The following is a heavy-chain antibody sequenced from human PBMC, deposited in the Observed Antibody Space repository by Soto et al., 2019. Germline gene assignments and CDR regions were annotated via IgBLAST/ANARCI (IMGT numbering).Heavy chain of an antibody. V-gene: IGHV1-69*06. CDR1: GGTFSSYA. CDR2: IIPIFGTA. D-gene: IGHD5-12*01. J-gene: IGHJ3*02. Sequence: SVKVSCKASGGTFSSYAISWVRQAPGQGLEWMGGIIPIFGTANYAQKFQGRVTITADKSTSTAYMELSSLRSEDTAVYYCATRGVATIFDAFDIWGQGTMVTVSS. CDR3: ATRGVATIFDAFDI.